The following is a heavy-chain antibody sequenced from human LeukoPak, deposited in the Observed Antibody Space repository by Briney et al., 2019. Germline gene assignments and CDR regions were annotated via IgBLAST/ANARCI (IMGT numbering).Heavy chain of an antibody. CDR1: GGSFSGYY. J-gene: IGHJ5*02. V-gene: IGHV4-34*01. CDR2: INHSGST. Sequence: SETLSLTCAVYGGSFSGYYWSWIRQPPGKGLEWIGEINHSGSTNYNPSLKSRVTISVDTSKNQFSLKLSSVTAADTAVYYCARGRILTGYYLRNWFDPWGQGTLVTVSS. CDR3: ARGRILTGYYLRNWFDP. D-gene: IGHD3-9*01.